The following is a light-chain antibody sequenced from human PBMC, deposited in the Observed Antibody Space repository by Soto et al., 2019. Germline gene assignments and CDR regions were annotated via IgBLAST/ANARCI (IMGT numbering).Light chain of an antibody. CDR3: QQYGSLGT. CDR1: QSISFY. CDR2: GAS. J-gene: IGKJ1*01. V-gene: IGKV3-20*01. Sequence: EVVLTQSPATVSLSPGERATLSCRASQSISFYLTWYQHKPGQAPRLLIYGASNRATGIPDRFSGSGSGTDFTLTIIRLEAEDFAVYYWQQYGSLGTFGQGTKVDI.